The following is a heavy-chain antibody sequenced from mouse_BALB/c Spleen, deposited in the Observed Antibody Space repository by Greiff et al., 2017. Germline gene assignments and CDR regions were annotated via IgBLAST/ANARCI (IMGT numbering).Heavy chain of an antibody. J-gene: IGHJ4*01. CDR2: ISSGGSYT. V-gene: IGHV5-9-4*01. Sequence: EVKLVESGGGLVKPGGSLKLSCAASGFTFSSYAMSWVRQSPEKRLEWVAEISSGGSYTYYPDTVTGRFTISRDNAKNTLYLEMSSLRSEDTAMYYCARRQLGPLDYWGQGTSVTVSS. CDR1: GFTFSSYA. CDR3: ARRQLGPLDY. D-gene: IGHD3-2*01.